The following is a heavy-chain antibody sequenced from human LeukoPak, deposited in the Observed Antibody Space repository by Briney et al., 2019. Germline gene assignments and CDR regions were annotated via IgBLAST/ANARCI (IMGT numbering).Heavy chain of an antibody. V-gene: IGHV4-59*12. D-gene: IGHD3-22*01. J-gene: IGHJ4*02. CDR3: ARAGDSSGYSDY. CDR2: LSKSGNT. Sequence: PSETLSLTCTVSGGSISSYYWGWIRLPPGKGLEWIGYLSKSGNTNYNPSLKSRVTISVDTSKNQFSLKLNSVTAADTAVYYCARAGDSSGYSDYWGQGTLVTVSS. CDR1: GGSISSYY.